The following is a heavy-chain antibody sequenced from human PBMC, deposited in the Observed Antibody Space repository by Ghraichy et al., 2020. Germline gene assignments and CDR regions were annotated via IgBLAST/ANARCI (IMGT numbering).Heavy chain of an antibody. D-gene: IGHD4-17*01. CDR1: GYTFSSDD. CDR3: ARRLTTGGDWFDP. Sequence: ASVKVSCKASGYTFSSDDINWVRQATGQGLEWMGWINPDSGNTGYAQLFKGRVTLTKNTSTNTIYMELNSLRSEDTAVYYCARRLTTGGDWFDPWGQGTLVTVSS. J-gene: IGHJ5*02. V-gene: IGHV1-8*01. CDR2: INPDSGNT.